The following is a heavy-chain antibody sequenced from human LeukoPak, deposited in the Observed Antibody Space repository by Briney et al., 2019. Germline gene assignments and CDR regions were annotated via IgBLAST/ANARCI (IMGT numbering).Heavy chain of an antibody. D-gene: IGHD6-19*01. Sequence: PSETLSLTCAVSGGSISSSNWWSWVRQPPGKGLEWIGEIYHSGSTNYNPSLKSRVTISVDKSKNQFSLKLSSVTAADTAVYYCARTSGLSKRSREGFDYWGQGTLVTVSS. J-gene: IGHJ4*02. CDR1: GGSISSSNW. CDR2: IYHSGST. V-gene: IGHV4-4*02. CDR3: ARTSGLSKRSREGFDY.